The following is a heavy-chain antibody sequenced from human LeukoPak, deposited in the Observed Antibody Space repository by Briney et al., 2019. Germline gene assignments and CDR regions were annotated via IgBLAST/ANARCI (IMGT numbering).Heavy chain of an antibody. J-gene: IGHJ4*02. CDR2: IYSGGNT. CDR3: ARADGTGGPYDY. Sequence: GGSLRLSCAASGFTVSGNYMSWVRQAPGKGLEWVSIIYSGGNTHYADSVKGRFTISRDNSKNTLFLQMNSLRAEDTAVYYCARADGTGGPYDYWGQGTLVTVSS. D-gene: IGHD3/OR15-3a*01. V-gene: IGHV3-53*01. CDR1: GFTVSGNY.